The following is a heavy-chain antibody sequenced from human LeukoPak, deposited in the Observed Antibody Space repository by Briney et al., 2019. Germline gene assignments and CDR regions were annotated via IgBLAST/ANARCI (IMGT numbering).Heavy chain of an antibody. CDR3: ARGLGSTDIAVAEPGRFDP. CDR1: GGSISSSTYY. CDR2: IYYSGST. J-gene: IGHJ5*02. V-gene: IGHV4-39*07. Sequence: PSETLSLTCTVSGGSISSSTYYWGWIRQPPGKGLEWIGSIYYSGSTYYNPSLKSRVTISVDTSKNQFSLKLSSVTAADTAVYYCARGLGSTDIAVAEPGRFDPWGQGTLVTVSS. D-gene: IGHD6-19*01.